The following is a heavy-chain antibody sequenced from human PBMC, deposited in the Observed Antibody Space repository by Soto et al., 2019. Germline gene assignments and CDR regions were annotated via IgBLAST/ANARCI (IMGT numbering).Heavy chain of an antibody. CDR1: GGTFGSYA. CDR2: IIPILNSP. CDR3: AREAPYCTSATCPKFYDVDV. J-gene: IGHJ6*02. D-gene: IGHD2-2*01. V-gene: IGHV1-69*01. Sequence: QVQLVQSGAEVKKPGSSVKVSCKASGGTFGSYAITWVRRAPGQGLEWLGGIIPILNSPAYAQKFQVRVVITADEITNTAYMELNSLRFDDTAVYYCAREAPYCTSATCPKFYDVDVWGQGTTVTVAS.